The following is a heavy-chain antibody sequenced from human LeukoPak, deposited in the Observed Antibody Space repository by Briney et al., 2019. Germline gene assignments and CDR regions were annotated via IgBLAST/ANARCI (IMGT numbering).Heavy chain of an antibody. J-gene: IGHJ4*02. CDR1: GFTVSSNY. CDR2: ISGSGDST. V-gene: IGHV3-23*01. CDR3: TGRSGPKDY. Sequence: GGSLRLSCAASGFTVSSNYMSWVRQAPGKGLEWVSVISGSGDSTNYADSVKGRFTISRDNSKNTLYLQMNSLRAEDTAVYYCTGRSGPKDYWGQGTLVTVSS. D-gene: IGHD2-15*01.